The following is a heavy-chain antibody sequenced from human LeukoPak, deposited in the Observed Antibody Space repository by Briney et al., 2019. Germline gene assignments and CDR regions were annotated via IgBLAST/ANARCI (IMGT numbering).Heavy chain of an antibody. V-gene: IGHV1-2*02. Sequence: ASVKVSCKASGYTFTDYYMHWVRQAPGQGLEWMGWINPNSGGTKYAQKFQGRVTLTRDTSIITAYMELSGLTSDDTAVYYCARDSGVTGWQSDWFDPWGQGTLVTVSS. CDR1: GYTFTDYY. CDR2: INPNSGGT. D-gene: IGHD2-21*02. J-gene: IGHJ5*02. CDR3: ARDSGVTGWQSDWFDP.